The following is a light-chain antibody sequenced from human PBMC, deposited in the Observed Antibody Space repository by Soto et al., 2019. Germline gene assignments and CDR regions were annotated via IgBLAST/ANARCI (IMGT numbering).Light chain of an antibody. CDR3: QQYGGSPRT. Sequence: EIVLTQSPGTLSLSPGERATLSCRASQSISSFYLAWYQQPTGQAPRLLIYDASSGAAGNPDTFSGGGCGTDFTLTISRLEPGDLGVYYGQQYGGSPRTFGRGTKVEIK. J-gene: IGKJ1*01. CDR2: DAS. CDR1: QSISSFY. V-gene: IGKV3-20*01.